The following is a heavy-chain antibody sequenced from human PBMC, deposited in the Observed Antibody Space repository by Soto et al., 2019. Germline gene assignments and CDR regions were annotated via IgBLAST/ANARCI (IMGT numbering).Heavy chain of an antibody. J-gene: IGHJ4*02. CDR2: ISYDGSNK. D-gene: IGHD3-3*01. CDR3: AKHTYSDFWPGHYYYLDF. CDR1: GFTFSSYA. Sequence: GGSLRLSCAASGFTFSSYAMHWVRQAPGKGLEWVAVISYDGSNKYYADSVKGRFTISRDNSKNTLYLQMDSLRAEDTAVYYCAKHTYSDFWPGHYYYLDFWGQGTLVTSPQ. V-gene: IGHV3-30-3*02.